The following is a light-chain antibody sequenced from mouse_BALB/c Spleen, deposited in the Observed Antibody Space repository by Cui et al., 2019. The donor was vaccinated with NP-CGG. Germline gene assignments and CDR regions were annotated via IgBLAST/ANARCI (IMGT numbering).Light chain of an antibody. V-gene: IGLV1*01. CDR3: ALWYSNHWV. Sequence: QAVVTQESALTKSPGETVTLICHSSTGAVTTSNYANWVQEKPDHLFTGLIGGTNNRAPGVPARFSGSLIGNKAALTITGAQTEDEAVYFCALWYSNHWVFGGGTKLTVL. CDR1: TGAVTTSNY. CDR2: GTN. J-gene: IGLJ1*01.